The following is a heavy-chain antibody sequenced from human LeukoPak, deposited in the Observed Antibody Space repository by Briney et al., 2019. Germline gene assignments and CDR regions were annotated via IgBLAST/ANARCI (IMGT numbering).Heavy chain of an antibody. Sequence: SQTLSLTCTVSGGSISSGGYYWSWIRQHPGKGLEWIGYIYYSGSTYYNPSLKSRITITVDTSRNQFSLKLSSVTAADTAVYYCAKDRRFGFGELPYYFDYWGQGTLVTVSS. CDR2: IYYSGST. J-gene: IGHJ4*02. V-gene: IGHV4-31*03. CDR1: GGSISSGGYY. D-gene: IGHD3-10*01. CDR3: AKDRRFGFGELPYYFDY.